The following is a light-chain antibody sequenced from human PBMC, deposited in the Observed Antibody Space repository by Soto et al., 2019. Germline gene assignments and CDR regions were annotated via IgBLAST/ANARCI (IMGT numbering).Light chain of an antibody. V-gene: IGLV2-14*01. CDR1: SSDIGAYNY. J-gene: IGLJ3*02. CDR3: SSYTISRIRV. Sequence: QSALTQPASVSGSPGQSITISCTGSSSDIGAYNYVSWYQQHPGKAPKLMIYDVSNRPSGVSYRFSGSKSGSTASLTIPGLQVEDEADYYCSSYTISRIRVFGGGTKLTVL. CDR2: DVS.